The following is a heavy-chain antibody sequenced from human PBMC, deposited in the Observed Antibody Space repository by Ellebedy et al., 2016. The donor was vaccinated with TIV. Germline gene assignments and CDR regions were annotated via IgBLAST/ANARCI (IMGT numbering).Heavy chain of an antibody. CDR3: ARGWLRSAFDI. J-gene: IGHJ3*02. D-gene: IGHD5-12*01. Sequence: SETLSLTCTVSGGSISGYYWSWIRQPPGKGLEWIGYIYYSGSTNYNPSLKSRVTISVDTSKNQFSLQLDSVTPEDTAVYYCARGWLRSAFDIWGQGTMVTVSS. V-gene: IGHV4-59*12. CDR1: GGSISGYY. CDR2: IYYSGST.